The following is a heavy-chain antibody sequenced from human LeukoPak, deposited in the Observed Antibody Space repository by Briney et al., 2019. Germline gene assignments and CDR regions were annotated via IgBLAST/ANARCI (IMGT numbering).Heavy chain of an antibody. CDR2: TYYRSKWYN. Sequence: SQTLSLTCAISGDSVSSNSAAWNWIRQSPSRGLERLGRTYYRSKWYNDYAVSVKSRITINPDTSKNQFSLQLNSVTPEDTAVYYCAREGEPYMSTGGSDYWGQGTLVTVSS. CDR3: AREGEPYMSTGGSDY. CDR1: GDSVSSNSAA. D-gene: IGHD4-17*01. J-gene: IGHJ4*02. V-gene: IGHV6-1*01.